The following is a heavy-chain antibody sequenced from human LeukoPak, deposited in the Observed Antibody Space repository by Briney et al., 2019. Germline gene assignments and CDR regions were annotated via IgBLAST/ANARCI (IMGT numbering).Heavy chain of an antibody. D-gene: IGHD6-13*01. CDR1: GFTFSTYG. V-gene: IGHV3-30*03. CDR3: ARDMAAAGTGY. Sequence: GGSLRLSCIASGFTFSTYGTHWVRQAAGKGLEWVAVIANDGITTYYADSVKGRFTISRDTSRNTLYLQMNSLRAEDTAVYYCARDMAAAGTGYWGQGTLVTVSS. J-gene: IGHJ4*02. CDR2: IANDGITT.